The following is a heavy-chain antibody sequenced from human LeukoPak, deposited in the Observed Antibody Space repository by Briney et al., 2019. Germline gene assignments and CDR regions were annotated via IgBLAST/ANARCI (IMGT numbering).Heavy chain of an antibody. Sequence: TSETLSLTCAVYGGSFSGYYWSWIRQPPGKGLEWIGEINHSGSTNYNPSLKSRVTISVDTSKNQFSLKLSSVTAADTAVYYCAGGSKWLAFDYWGQGSLVTVSS. D-gene: IGHD6-19*01. V-gene: IGHV4-34*01. CDR3: AGGSKWLAFDY. J-gene: IGHJ4*02. CDR2: INHSGST. CDR1: GGSFSGYY.